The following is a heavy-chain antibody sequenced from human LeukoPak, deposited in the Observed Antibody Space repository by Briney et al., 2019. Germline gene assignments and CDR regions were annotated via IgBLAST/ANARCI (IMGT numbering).Heavy chain of an antibody. J-gene: IGHJ1*01. V-gene: IGHV4-59*12. CDR2: IYHSGST. CDR3: ARVALEYAAEYFQH. D-gene: IGHD2-2*01. CDR1: GASISSYY. Sequence: PSETLSLTCTVSGASISSYYWSWIRQPPGKGLEWIGCIYHSGSTYYNPSLKSRVTISVDRSKNQFSLKLSSVTAADTAVYYCARVALEYAAEYFQHWGQGTLVTVSS.